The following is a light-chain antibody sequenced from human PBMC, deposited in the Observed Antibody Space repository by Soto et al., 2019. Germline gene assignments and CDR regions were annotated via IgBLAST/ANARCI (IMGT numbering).Light chain of an antibody. J-gene: IGKJ5*01. V-gene: IGKV3-11*01. CDR2: DTS. Sequence: ENVLTQSPATLSLSPGERATLSCRASQSVGSFLAWYQQKPGQAPRLLIYDTSIRATGIPARFSGSGSGTDFTLTISSLEPEDFAVYYCQQRNSWPPTFTFGQGTRLEIK. CDR3: QQRNSWPPTFT. CDR1: QSVGSF.